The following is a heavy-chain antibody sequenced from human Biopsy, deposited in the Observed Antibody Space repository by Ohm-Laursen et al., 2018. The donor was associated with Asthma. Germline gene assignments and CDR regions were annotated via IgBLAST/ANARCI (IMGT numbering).Heavy chain of an antibody. D-gene: IGHD3-10*01. Sequence: SVKVSCKTSGYTFNRACITWVRQAPGQGLEWMGWISVYNGNTKVAQKLQDRVTMITDTSTSTAYMELRSLRSDDTAVYFCARAVDYSHYYGIDVWGQGTTVTVS. CDR2: ISVYNGNT. V-gene: IGHV1-18*01. J-gene: IGHJ6*02. CDR1: GYTFNRAC. CDR3: ARAVDYSHYYGIDV.